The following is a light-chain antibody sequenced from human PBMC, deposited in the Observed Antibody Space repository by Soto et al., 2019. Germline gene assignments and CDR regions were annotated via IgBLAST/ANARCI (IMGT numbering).Light chain of an antibody. CDR2: DAS. J-gene: IGKJ1*01. Sequence: ITLSPCSLSASVRDGGSFTCRASHSISMWLAWYPQRPGKAPSLLITDASKLESGVPPRFNGSRSETEFTLTIRNLQPDDFATYYCQQYNSFPWTFGLGTKVDIK. CDR1: HSISMW. V-gene: IGKV1-5*01. CDR3: QQYNSFPWT.